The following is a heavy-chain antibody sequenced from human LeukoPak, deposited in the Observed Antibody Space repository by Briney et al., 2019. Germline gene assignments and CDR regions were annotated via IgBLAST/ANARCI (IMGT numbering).Heavy chain of an antibody. CDR1: GYTFTGYY. D-gene: IGHD4-17*01. J-gene: IGHJ5*02. CDR2: INPNSGGT. CDR3: ASSETKYWFDP. Sequence: ASVKVSCKASGYTFTGYYMHWVRQAPGQGLEWMGWINPNSGGTNYAQKFQGWVTMTRDTSISTAYMELSSLRSEDTAVYYCASSETKYWFDPWGQGTLVTVSS. V-gene: IGHV1-2*04.